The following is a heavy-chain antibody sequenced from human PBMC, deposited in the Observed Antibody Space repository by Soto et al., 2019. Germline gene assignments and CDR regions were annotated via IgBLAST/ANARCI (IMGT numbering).Heavy chain of an antibody. J-gene: IGHJ6*03. CDR1: GYTFTSYY. CDR3: AREGHEYSSSWSYYYYMDV. Sequence: QVQLVQSGAEVKKPGASVKVSCKASGYTFTSYYMHWVRQAPGQGLEWMGIINPSGGSTSYAQKFQGRVTMNRDTSTSTVYMELSSLRSEDTAVYYCAREGHEYSSSWSYYYYMDVWGKGTTVTVSS. V-gene: IGHV1-46*03. D-gene: IGHD6-13*01. CDR2: INPSGGST.